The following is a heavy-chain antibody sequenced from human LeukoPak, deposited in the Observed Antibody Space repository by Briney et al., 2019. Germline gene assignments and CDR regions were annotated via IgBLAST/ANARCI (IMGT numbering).Heavy chain of an antibody. V-gene: IGHV3-23*01. CDR3: ARGTAAGTSRFDY. CDR1: GFTFSVAA. D-gene: IGHD6-13*01. CDR2: IGASGEST. J-gene: IGHJ4*02. Sequence: GGSLRLSCAASGFTFSVAAMTWVRQAPGKGLEWVSLIGASGESTYYADSVKGRFTISRDNAKNSLYLQMNSLRDEDTAVYYCARGTAAGTSRFDYWGQGTLVTVSS.